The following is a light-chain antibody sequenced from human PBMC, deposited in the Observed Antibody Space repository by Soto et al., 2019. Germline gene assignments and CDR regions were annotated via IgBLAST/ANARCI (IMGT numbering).Light chain of an antibody. Sequence: QSVLTQPASVSGSPGQWITISCTGTSSDVGGYNSVSWYQHHPGKAPKLILSDVGDRPSGVSYRFSGSKCGNAASLTISGLQAADEADYFCSSYTSSMTNVFGSGTKLTVL. J-gene: IGLJ1*01. CDR3: SSYTSSMTNV. CDR2: DVG. CDR1: SSDVGGYNS. V-gene: IGLV2-14*03.